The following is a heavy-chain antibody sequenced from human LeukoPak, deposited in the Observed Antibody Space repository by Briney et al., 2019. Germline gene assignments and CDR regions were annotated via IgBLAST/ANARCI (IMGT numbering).Heavy chain of an antibody. CDR3: ARFFRTVWELPYY. CDR1: GYSISSGYF. V-gene: IGHV4-38-2*02. Sequence: SETLSLTCTVSGYSISSGYFWGWIRQPPGKGLEWIGIIHSGERPYYSPSLESRITISIDTSMNQFSLKLNSVTAADTAVYYCARFFRTVWELPYYWGPGTLVTVSS. D-gene: IGHD1-26*01. J-gene: IGHJ4*02. CDR2: IHSGERP.